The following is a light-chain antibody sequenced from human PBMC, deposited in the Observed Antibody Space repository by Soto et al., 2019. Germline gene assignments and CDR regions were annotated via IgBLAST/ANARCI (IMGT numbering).Light chain of an antibody. V-gene: IGKV3-11*01. CDR3: QQRYNWPT. Sequence: EIVLTQSPATLSLSPGERATLSCRASQSVSSYLAWYQQKPGQAPRLLIFDASNRATGIPARFSGSGSGTDFTLTISSLEPEDFEVYYCQQRYNWPTFGGGTKVEIK. CDR1: QSVSSY. J-gene: IGKJ4*01. CDR2: DAS.